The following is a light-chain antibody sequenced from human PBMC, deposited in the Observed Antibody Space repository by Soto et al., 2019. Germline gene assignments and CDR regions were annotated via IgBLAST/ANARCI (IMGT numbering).Light chain of an antibody. J-gene: IGLJ2*01. CDR1: SSDVGGYNY. CDR3: SSYTSSSTLDVV. V-gene: IGLV2-14*01. CDR2: DVS. Sequence: QSALTQPASVSGSPGQSITISCTGTSSDVGGYNYVSWYQQHPGKAPKLMIYDVSNRPSGVSSRFSGSKSGNTASLTISGLQAEDEAEYYCSSYTSSSTLDVVFGGGTKLTVL.